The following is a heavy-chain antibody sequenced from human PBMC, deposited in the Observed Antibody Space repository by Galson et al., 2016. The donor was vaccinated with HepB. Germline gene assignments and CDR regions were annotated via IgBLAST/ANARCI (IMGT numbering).Heavy chain of an antibody. CDR1: GFTFGDYA. V-gene: IGHV3-49*03. CDR2: IRSKGYAGTT. D-gene: IGHD3-16*01. J-gene: IGHJ4*02. Sequence: SLRLSCAASGFTFGDYAMSWFRQAPGKGLEWVGFIRSKGYAGTTEYAASVKARFTISRDDSKSIAYLQMSSLKNEDTAVYYCSRDPTAGATRGGAYYWGQGTLVTVSS. CDR3: SRDPTAGATRGGAYY.